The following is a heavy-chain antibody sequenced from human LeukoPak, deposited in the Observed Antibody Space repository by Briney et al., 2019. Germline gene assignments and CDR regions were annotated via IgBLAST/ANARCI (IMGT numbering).Heavy chain of an antibody. Sequence: GRSLRLSCAASGFTFSSYGMHWVRQAPGKGLEWVAVISYDGSNKYYADSVKGRFTISRDNSKNTLYLQMNSLRAEDTAVYYCAKDLHYDSSGPDYWGQGTLVTVSS. CDR1: GFTFSSYG. CDR2: ISYDGSNK. CDR3: AKDLHYDSSGPDY. D-gene: IGHD3-22*01. J-gene: IGHJ4*02. V-gene: IGHV3-30*18.